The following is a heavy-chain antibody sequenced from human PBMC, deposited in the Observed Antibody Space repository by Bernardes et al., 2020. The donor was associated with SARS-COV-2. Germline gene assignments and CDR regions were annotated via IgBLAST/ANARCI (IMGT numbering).Heavy chain of an antibody. CDR2: INPNSGGT. D-gene: IGHD3-22*01. CDR3: AVWGEYDSSGHNPGEGWVGMDV. CDR1: GYTFTGYY. Sequence: ASVKVSCKASGYTFTGYYMHWVRQAPGQGLEWMGWINPNSGGTNYAQKFQGRVTMTRDTSISTAYMELSRLRSDDTAVYYCAVWGEYDSSGHNPGEGWVGMDVWGQGTTVTVSS. V-gene: IGHV1-2*02. J-gene: IGHJ6*02.